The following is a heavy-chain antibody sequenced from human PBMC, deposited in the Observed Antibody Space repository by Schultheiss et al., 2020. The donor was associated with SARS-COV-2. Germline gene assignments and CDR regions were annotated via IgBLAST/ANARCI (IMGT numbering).Heavy chain of an antibody. CDR2: INHSGST. CDR3: ARIKVAAAAPDGMDV. CDR1: GGSFSGYY. D-gene: IGHD6-13*01. J-gene: IGHJ6*02. V-gene: IGHV4-34*01. Sequence: SETLSLTCAVYGGSFSGYYWSWIRQPPGKGLEWIGEINHSGSTNYNPSLKSRVTISVDTSKNQFSLKLSSVTAADTAVYYCARIKVAAAAPDGMDVWGQGTTVTVSS.